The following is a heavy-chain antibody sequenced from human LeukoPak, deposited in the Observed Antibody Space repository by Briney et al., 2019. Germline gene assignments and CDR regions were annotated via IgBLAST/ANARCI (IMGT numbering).Heavy chain of an antibody. CDR1: SASISTYY. V-gene: IGHV4-39*07. J-gene: IGHJ3*02. CDR2: IYYSGST. D-gene: IGHD3-16*02. Sequence: PSETLSLTCTVSSASISTYYWSWIRQPPGKGLEWIGSIYYSGSTYYNPSLKSRVTISVDTSKNQFSLKLSSVTAADTAVYYCARDRVTDAFDIWGQGTMVTVSS. CDR3: ARDRVTDAFDI.